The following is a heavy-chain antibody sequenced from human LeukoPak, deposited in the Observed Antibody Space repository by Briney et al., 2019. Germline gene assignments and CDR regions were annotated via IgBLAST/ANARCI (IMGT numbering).Heavy chain of an antibody. D-gene: IGHD1-7*01. CDR1: GFTFSSYA. CDR2: IYSGGST. V-gene: IGHV3-53*01. CDR3: ARELELGAFDI. J-gene: IGHJ3*02. Sequence: PGGSLRLSCAASGFTFSSYAMSWVRQAPGKGLEWVSVIYSGGSTYYADSVKGRFTISRDNSKNTLYLQMNSLRAEDTAVYYCARELELGAFDIWGQGTMVTVSS.